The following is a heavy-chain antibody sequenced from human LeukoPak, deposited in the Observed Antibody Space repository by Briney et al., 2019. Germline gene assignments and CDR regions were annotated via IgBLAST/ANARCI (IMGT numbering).Heavy chain of an antibody. J-gene: IGHJ4*02. CDR3: ARIDXGLGWAFDF. V-gene: IGHV4-34*01. Sequence: SETLSLTCTVSGGSFSSYSRSWVRQPSGKGLEWIGEINHSGGANYSPSLQSRVTISIDTSKNQLSLTLNSVTASDTSVYYCARIDXGLGWAFDFWGQGTLVTVSS. CDR2: INHSGGA. D-gene: IGHD1-26*01. CDR1: GGSFSSYS.